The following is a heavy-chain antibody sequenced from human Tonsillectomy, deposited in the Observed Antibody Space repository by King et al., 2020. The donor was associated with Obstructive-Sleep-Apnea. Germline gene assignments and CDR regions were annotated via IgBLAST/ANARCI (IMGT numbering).Heavy chain of an antibody. CDR2: IYYSVST. J-gene: IGHJ4*02. CDR1: GDSISSYY. D-gene: IGHD3-22*01. Sequence: QLQESGPGLVKPSETLSLTCTVSGDSISSYYWSWIRQPPGKGLEWIGYIYYSVSTNYNPSLKSRVTISVDTSKNQFSLNLSSATAADTAVYYCARESRGYYDSSGYYKLWGQGTLVTVSS. V-gene: IGHV4-59*01. CDR3: ARESRGYYDSSGYYKL.